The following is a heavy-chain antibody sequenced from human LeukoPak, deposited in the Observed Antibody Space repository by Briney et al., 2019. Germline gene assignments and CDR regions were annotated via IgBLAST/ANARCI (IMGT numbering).Heavy chain of an antibody. Sequence: GGSLRLSCAASGFTFSDYYMDWVRQAPGKGLEWVGRIRKKANSYTTEYAASVKGRFTISRDDSKNSLYMQMNSLKTEDTAVYSCTRVWDIWGQGTMVTVSS. V-gene: IGHV3-72*01. CDR1: GFTFSDYY. D-gene: IGHD3-16*01. CDR2: IRKKANSYTT. CDR3: TRVWDI. J-gene: IGHJ3*02.